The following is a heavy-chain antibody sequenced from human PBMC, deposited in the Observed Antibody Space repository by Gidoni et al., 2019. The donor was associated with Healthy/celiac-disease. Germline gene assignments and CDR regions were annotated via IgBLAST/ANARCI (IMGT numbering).Heavy chain of an antibody. Sequence: QVQLVESGGGLVKPVGSLRLACAVPGFTFCDYYMRWIRQAPGKGLEWVSYISSSGSTIYYADSVKGRFTISRDNAKNSLYLQMNSLRAEDTAVYYCARDYGLWFGELLYDYWGQGTLVTVSS. J-gene: IGHJ4*02. CDR1: GFTFCDYY. V-gene: IGHV3-11*01. CDR3: ARDYGLWFGELLYDY. D-gene: IGHD3-10*01. CDR2: ISSSGSTI.